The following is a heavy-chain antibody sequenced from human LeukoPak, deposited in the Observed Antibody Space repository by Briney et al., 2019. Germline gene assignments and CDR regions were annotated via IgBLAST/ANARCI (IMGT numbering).Heavy chain of an antibody. CDR1: GGSISSYY. V-gene: IGHV4-59*12. CDR2: IYYSGTT. CDR3: ASLQNIVGATPLPDY. D-gene: IGHD1-26*01. J-gene: IGHJ4*02. Sequence: SETLFLTCTVSGGSISSYYWSWLRQPAGKGLEWIGTIYYSGTTYYNPSLRSRVTISIDTSTNQFSLKLNSVTAADTAVYYCASLQNIVGATPLPDYWGQGTLVTVSS.